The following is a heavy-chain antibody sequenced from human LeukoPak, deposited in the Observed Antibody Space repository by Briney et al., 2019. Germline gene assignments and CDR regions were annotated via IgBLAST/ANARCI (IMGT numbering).Heavy chain of an antibody. V-gene: IGHV4-38-2*02. CDR2: FYHSGST. Sequence: SETLSLTCTVSGYSINSGYYWGWIRQPPGKGLEWIGTFYHSGSTYYNPSLKSRVTISVDTSKNQFSLKLSSVTAADTAVYYCVGHWGLAAATDYWGQGTLVTVSS. CDR1: GYSINSGYY. D-gene: IGHD6-13*01. J-gene: IGHJ4*02. CDR3: VGHWGLAAATDY.